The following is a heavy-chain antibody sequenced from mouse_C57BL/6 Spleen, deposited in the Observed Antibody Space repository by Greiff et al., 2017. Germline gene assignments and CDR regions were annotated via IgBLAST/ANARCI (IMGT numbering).Heavy chain of an antibody. CDR1: GYSITSGYY. CDR3: ARDGYDPFFDY. CDR2: ISYDGSN. J-gene: IGHJ2*01. V-gene: IGHV3-6*01. D-gene: IGHD2-2*01. Sequence: EVKLVESGPGLVKPSQSLSLTCSVTGYSITSGYYWNWIRQFPGNKLEWMGYISYDGSNNYNPSLKNRISITRDTSKNQFFLKLNSVTTEDTATYYCARDGYDPFFDYWGQGTTLTVSS.